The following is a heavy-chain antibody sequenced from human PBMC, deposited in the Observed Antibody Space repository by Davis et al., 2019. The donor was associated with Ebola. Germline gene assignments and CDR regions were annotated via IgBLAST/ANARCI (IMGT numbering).Heavy chain of an antibody. Sequence: GESLKISCAASGFTFSSYSMNWVRQAPGKGLEWVSYISSSSSTIYYADSVKGRFTTSRDNAKNSLYLQMNSLRDEDTAVYYCARDAAVATPSDLYYYYYGMDVWGQGTTVTVSS. CDR1: GFTFSSYS. CDR3: ARDAAVATPSDLYYYYYGMDV. J-gene: IGHJ6*02. CDR2: ISSSSSTI. V-gene: IGHV3-48*02. D-gene: IGHD6-19*01.